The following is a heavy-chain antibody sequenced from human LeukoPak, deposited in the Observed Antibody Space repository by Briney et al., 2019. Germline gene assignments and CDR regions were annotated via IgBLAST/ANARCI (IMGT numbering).Heavy chain of an antibody. J-gene: IGHJ3*02. V-gene: IGHV1-18*01. CDR1: GYTFTSYG. Sequence: ASVKVSCKASGYTFTSYGISWVRQAPGQGLEWMGWISAYNGNTNYARKLQGRVTMTTDTSTTTAYMELRSLRSDDTAVYYCAREYCSGGSCYPTDAFDIWGQGTMVTVSS. D-gene: IGHD2-15*01. CDR3: AREYCSGGSCYPTDAFDI. CDR2: ISAYNGNT.